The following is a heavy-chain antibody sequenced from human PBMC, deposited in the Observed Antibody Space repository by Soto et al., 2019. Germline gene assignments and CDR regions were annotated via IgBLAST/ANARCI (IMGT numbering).Heavy chain of an antibody. CDR1: GFTFSNAW. Sequence: GGSLRLSCAASGFTFSNAWMSWVRQAPGKGLEWVGRIKSKTDGGTTDYAAPVKGRFTISRDDSKKTLYLQMNSLKTEDKDVDYCTRYCTNGVCQGAYDAFDIWGQGTMVTVSS. CDR3: TRYCTNGVCQGAYDAFDI. D-gene: IGHD2-8*01. V-gene: IGHV3-15*01. CDR2: IKSKTDGGTT. J-gene: IGHJ3*02.